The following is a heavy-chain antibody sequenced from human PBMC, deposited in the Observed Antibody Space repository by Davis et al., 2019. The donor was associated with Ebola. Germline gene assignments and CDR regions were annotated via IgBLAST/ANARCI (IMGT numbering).Heavy chain of an antibody. J-gene: IGHJ4*02. CDR2: IYYSGST. V-gene: IGHV4-61*08. D-gene: IGHD6-19*01. Sequence: PSETLSLTCTVSGGSISSGGYYWSWIRQPPGKGLEWIGYIYYSGSTNYNPSLKSRVTISVDTSKNQFSLKLSSVTAADTAVYYCARVFGSGWYYFDYWGQGTLVTVSS. CDR3: ARVFGSGWYYFDY. CDR1: GGSISSGGYY.